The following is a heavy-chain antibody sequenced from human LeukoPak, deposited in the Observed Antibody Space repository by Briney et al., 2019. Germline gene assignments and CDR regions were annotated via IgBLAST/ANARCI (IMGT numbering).Heavy chain of an antibody. Sequence: GGSLRLSCAASGFTFSSYWMHWVRQAPGKGLVWVSRINSDGSSTSYADSVKGRFTISSDNAKNTLYLQMNSLRAEDTAVYYCARAANALEPDYYYYGMDVWGQGTTVTVSS. CDR2: INSDGSST. CDR3: ARAANALEPDYYYYGMDV. D-gene: IGHD1-1*01. V-gene: IGHV3-74*01. CDR1: GFTFSSYW. J-gene: IGHJ6*02.